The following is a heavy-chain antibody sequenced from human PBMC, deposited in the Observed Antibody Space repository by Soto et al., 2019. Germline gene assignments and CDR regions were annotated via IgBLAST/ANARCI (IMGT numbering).Heavy chain of an antibody. D-gene: IGHD3-22*01. J-gene: IGHJ5*02. Sequence: SETLSLTCTVSRDSIGSYYWSWIRQPPGKGLEWIAYIYNSGSTNYNPSLKSRVTISLDTSKSQFSLKLRSVTAADTAVYYCARAFLSSSGWWFDPWGQGTLVIVSS. CDR2: IYNSGST. CDR1: RDSIGSYY. CDR3: ARAFLSSSGWWFDP. V-gene: IGHV4-59*01.